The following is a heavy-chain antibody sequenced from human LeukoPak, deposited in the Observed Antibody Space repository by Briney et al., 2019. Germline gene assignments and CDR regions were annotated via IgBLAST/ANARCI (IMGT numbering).Heavy chain of an antibody. Sequence: PPGGSLRLSCAASGFTFSSYARSWVRQAPGKGLEWVSAISGSGGSTYYADSVKGQFTISRDNSKNTLYLQMNSLRAEDTAVYYCAKLPVGATVFDYWGQGTLVTVSS. CDR1: GFTFSSYA. J-gene: IGHJ4*02. CDR3: AKLPVGATVFDY. D-gene: IGHD1-26*01. V-gene: IGHV3-23*01. CDR2: ISGSGGST.